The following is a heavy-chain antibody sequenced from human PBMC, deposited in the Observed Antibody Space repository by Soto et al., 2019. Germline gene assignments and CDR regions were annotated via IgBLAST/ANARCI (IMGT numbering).Heavy chain of an antibody. CDR3: ARGIVATYYYYGMDV. Sequence: QMQLQESGPGLVKPSQTLSLTCTVSGGSISSGGYYWSWIRQHPGKGLEWIGYIYYSGSTYYNPSLKSRVTISVDTSKNQFSLKLSSVTAADTAVYYCARGIVATYYYYGMDVWGQGTTVTVSS. CDR1: GGSISSGGYY. J-gene: IGHJ6*02. CDR2: IYYSGST. V-gene: IGHV4-31*03. D-gene: IGHD5-12*01.